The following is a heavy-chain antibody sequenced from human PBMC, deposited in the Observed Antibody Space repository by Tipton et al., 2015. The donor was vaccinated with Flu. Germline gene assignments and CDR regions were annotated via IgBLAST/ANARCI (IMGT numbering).Heavy chain of an antibody. D-gene: IGHD2-15*01. Sequence: TLSLTCAVYGGSFSGYYWSWIRQPPGKGLEWIGEINHSGSTNYNPSLKSRVTISVDTSKNQFSLKLSSVTAADTAVYYCARGLGHCSGGSCYPFPDYWGQGTLVTVSS. V-gene: IGHV4-34*01. J-gene: IGHJ4*02. CDR2: INHSGST. CDR3: ARGLGHCSGGSCYPFPDY. CDR1: GGSFSGYY.